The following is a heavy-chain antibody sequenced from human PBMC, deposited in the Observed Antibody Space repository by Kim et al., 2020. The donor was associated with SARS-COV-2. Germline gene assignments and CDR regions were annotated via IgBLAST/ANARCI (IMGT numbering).Heavy chain of an antibody. CDR3: ARDRSSSIDY. CDR2: TI. D-gene: IGHD3-10*01. Sequence: TIYYADSMKGRFTVARDNAKNSLYLQMNSLRVEDTAVYYCARDRSSSIDYWGQGTLVTVSS. J-gene: IGHJ4*02. V-gene: IGHV3-48*03.